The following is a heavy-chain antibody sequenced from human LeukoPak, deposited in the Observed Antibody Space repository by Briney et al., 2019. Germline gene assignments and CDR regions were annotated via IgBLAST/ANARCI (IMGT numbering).Heavy chain of an antibody. D-gene: IGHD3-3*01. CDR1: GYTFTSYD. V-gene: IGHV1-8*01. Sequence: ASVKVSCKASGYTFTSYDINWVRQATGQGLEWMGWMNPNSGNTGYAQKFQGRVTMTRNTSISTAYMELSSLRSEDTAVYYCARPKRITIFGVVMKGQYYFDYWGQGTLVTVSS. J-gene: IGHJ4*02. CDR2: MNPNSGNT. CDR3: ARPKRITIFGVVMKGQYYFDY.